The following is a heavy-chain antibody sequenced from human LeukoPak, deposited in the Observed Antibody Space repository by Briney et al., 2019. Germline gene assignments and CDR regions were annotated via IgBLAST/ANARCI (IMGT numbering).Heavy chain of an antibody. CDR3: AGRYSYGPGRYYYYGMDV. V-gene: IGHV3-21*01. CDR2: ISSSSSYI. J-gene: IGHJ6*01. Sequence: PGGSLRHSFAAPGFTFSSYSMNWVRQAPGKGLEWVSSISSSSSYIYYADSVKGRLTISIDNHKNSLYLKMNSLRDDDTAVYYCAGRYSYGPGRYYYYGMDVWGQGTTVTVSS. CDR1: GFTFSSYS. D-gene: IGHD5-18*01.